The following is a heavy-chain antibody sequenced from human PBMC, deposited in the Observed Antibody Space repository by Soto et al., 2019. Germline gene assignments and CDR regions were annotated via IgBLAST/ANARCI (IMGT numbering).Heavy chain of an antibody. V-gene: IGHV3-30-3*01. CDR3: ARAPGIAVAGFLY. Sequence: LSCAASGFTFSSYAMHWVRQAPGKGLEWVAVISYDGSNKYYADSVKGRFTISRDNSKNTLYLQMNSLRAEDTAVYYCARAPGIAVAGFLYWGQGTLVTVSS. D-gene: IGHD6-19*01. CDR2: ISYDGSNK. J-gene: IGHJ4*02. CDR1: GFTFSSYA.